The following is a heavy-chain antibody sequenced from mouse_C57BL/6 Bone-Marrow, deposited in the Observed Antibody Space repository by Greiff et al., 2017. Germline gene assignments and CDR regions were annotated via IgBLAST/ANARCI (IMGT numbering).Heavy chain of an antibody. Sequence: VQLQQSGPELVKPGASVKISCKASGYTFTDYYMNWVKQSHGKSLEWIGDINPNNGGTSYNQKFKGKATLTVDKSSSTAYMELRSLTSEDSAVYYCARTGLLWFAYWGQGTLVTVSA. J-gene: IGHJ3*01. V-gene: IGHV1-26*01. CDR2: INPNNGGT. D-gene: IGHD3-3*01. CDR3: ARTGLLWFAY. CDR1: GYTFTDYY.